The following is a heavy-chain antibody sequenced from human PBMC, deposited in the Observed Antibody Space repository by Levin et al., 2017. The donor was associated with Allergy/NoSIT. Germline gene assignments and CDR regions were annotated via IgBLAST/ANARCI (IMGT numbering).Heavy chain of an antibody. J-gene: IGHJ4*02. CDR1: GFTFSRSA. CDR3: ARVFISQWAYFDY. Sequence: LSGGSLRLSCAASGFTFSRSAMHWVRQAPGKGLEWVTVISHDGNKQNYADSVQGRFTISRDNSRNTLYLQMNSLRAEDTAVYYCARVFISQWAYFDYWGQGTLVTVSS. CDR2: ISHDGNKQ. D-gene: IGHD1-26*01. V-gene: IGHV3-30-3*01.